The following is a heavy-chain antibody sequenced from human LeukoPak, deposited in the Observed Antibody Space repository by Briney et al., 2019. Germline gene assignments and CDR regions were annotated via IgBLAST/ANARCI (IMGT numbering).Heavy chain of an antibody. V-gene: IGHV4-4*07. CDR1: GGSLSSYY. Sequence: SQTLSLTCTVSGGSLSSYYWSWIPQPAGKGLEWIGRISTSGSTNYNPSLKSRVTMSVDTSKNQFSLKLSSVTAADTAVYYCAVSLTYYDILTGYSDPLFDYWGQGTLVTVSS. CDR3: AVSLTYYDILTGYSDPLFDY. CDR2: ISTSGST. J-gene: IGHJ4*02. D-gene: IGHD3-9*01.